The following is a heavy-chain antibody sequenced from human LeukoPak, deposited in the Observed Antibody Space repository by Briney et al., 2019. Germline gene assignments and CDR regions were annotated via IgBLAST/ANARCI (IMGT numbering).Heavy chain of an antibody. V-gene: IGHV4-39*01. CDR1: GASIISSGYY. J-gene: IGHJ5*01. CDR2: IYYSGNT. CDR3: ATSDCTITNSYTNWFDS. D-gene: IGHD2-2*01. Sequence: SETLSLTCTVSGASIISSGYYWGWIRQPPGKGLDCIGSIYYSGNTFYNPSLKSRVTISVDTSKNQFSLRLSSVTAADTAVYYCATSDCTITNSYTNWFDSWGQGTLVTVSS.